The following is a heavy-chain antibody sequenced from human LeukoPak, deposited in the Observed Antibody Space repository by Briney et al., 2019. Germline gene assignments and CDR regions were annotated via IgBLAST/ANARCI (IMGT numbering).Heavy chain of an antibody. D-gene: IGHD3-22*01. CDR3: ARDLVYESSGYWFDP. CDR1: GYTFTGYY. V-gene: IGHV1-2*02. CDR2: INPNSGGT. J-gene: IGHJ5*02. Sequence: GASVKVSCKASGYTFTGYYVHLVRQAPGQGLEWMGWINPNSGGTNYAQKFQGRVTMTRDTSISTAYMELSGLRSDDTAVYYCARDLVYESSGYWFDPWGQGTLVTVSS.